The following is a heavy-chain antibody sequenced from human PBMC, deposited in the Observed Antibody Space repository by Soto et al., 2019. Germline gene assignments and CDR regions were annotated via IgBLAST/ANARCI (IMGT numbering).Heavy chain of an antibody. D-gene: IGHD3-22*01. CDR3: ARTMYYFDVRGYRTWFDP. CDR2: ISSSTSYT. V-gene: IGHV3-11*03. CDR1: GFTFSDNY. Sequence: GGSLRLSCAASGFTFSDNYMSWIRQAPGQGLEWISYISSSTSYTNYADSVKGRFTISRDTAKNSLYLQMDSLRAEDTAVYYCARTMYYFDVRGYRTWFDPWGQGALVTVSS. J-gene: IGHJ5*02.